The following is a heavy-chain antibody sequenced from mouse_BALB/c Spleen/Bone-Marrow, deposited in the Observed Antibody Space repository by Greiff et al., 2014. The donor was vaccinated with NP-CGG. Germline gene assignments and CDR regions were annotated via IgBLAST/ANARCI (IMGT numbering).Heavy chain of an antibody. V-gene: IGHV1-26*01. CDR1: GYSFTGYA. J-gene: IGHJ1*01. Sequence: VQLQQSGPELVKPGASMKISCKASGYSFTGYAMNWVKQSHGKNLEWIGLINPYSGGTSYNQKFKGKATLTVDKSSSTAYMELLSLTSEDSAVYYCAREEGYDEGEYFDVWGAGTTVTVSS. D-gene: IGHD2-14*01. CDR2: INPYSGGT. CDR3: AREEGYDEGEYFDV.